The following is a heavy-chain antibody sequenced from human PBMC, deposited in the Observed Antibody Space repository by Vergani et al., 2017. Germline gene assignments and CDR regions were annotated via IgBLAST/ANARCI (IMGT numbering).Heavy chain of an antibody. CDR2: IDHTGRP. J-gene: IGHJ6*03. V-gene: IGHV4-34*01. CDR3: ARVNTKTNGHLDYYDYMGV. Sequence: QVQLQQWGGGLLKPSETLSLTCVVNGGSFTSYHWTWIRQSPGEGLEWVGDIDHTGRPDYNPSLKSRLTMSVDKSRNQFSLTLNSVTATDTAIYFCARVNTKTNGHLDYYDYMGVWGQGTAVTVS. CDR1: GGSFTSYH. D-gene: IGHD2-8*01.